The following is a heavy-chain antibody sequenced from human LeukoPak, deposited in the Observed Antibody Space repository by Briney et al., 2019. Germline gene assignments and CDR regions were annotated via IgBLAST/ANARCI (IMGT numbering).Heavy chain of an antibody. J-gene: IGHJ5*02. CDR1: GLTFSDYY. V-gene: IGHV3-11*01. Sequence: AGGSLRLSCAASGLTFSDYYMSWIRQAPGKGLEWLSYINIGGTNTHYADSVKGRFTISRDNAKKSLYLEMTNPRAEDTAVYYCATDGAGFDTWGQGVLVTVSS. CDR3: ATDGAGFDT. CDR2: INIGGTNT.